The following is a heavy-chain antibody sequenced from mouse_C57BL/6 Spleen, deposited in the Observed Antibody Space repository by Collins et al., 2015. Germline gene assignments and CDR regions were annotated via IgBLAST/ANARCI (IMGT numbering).Heavy chain of an antibody. CDR1: GYTFTSYW. V-gene: IGHV1-69*01. D-gene: IGHD3-3*01. J-gene: IGHJ4*01. CDR3: ARGDLPSMDY. CDR2: IDPSDSYT. Sequence: QVQLQQPGAELVMPGASVKLSCKASGYTFTSYWMHWVKQRPGQGLEWIGKIDPSDSYTNYNQKFKGKSTLTVDKSSSTAYMQFSSLTSEDSAVYYCARGDLPSMDYWGQGTSVTVSS.